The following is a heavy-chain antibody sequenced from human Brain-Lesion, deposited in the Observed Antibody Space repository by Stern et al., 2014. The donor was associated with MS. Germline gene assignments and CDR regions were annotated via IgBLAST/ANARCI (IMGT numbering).Heavy chain of an antibody. Sequence: QVHLVESGPGLVKPSGTLSLTCAVSGGSIRSSNWWSWVRQSPGKGLEWIGESDHSGSTIYNPSPKSRVTVSVDKSKNRFSLNLRSVTAADTAVYFCARFPASRPHVFDSWGQGTLVTVSS. V-gene: IGHV4-4*02. CDR1: GGSIRSSNW. J-gene: IGHJ4*02. CDR2: SDHSGST. D-gene: IGHD6-13*01. CDR3: ARFPASRPHVFDS.